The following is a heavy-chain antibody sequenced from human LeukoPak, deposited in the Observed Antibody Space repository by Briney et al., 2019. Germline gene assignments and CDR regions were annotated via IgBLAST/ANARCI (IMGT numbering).Heavy chain of an antibody. CDR1: GFTFSSYA. D-gene: IGHD3-22*01. J-gene: IGHJ4*02. V-gene: IGHV3-30-3*01. CDR2: ISYDGSNK. Sequence: PGGSLRLSCAASGFTFSSYAMHWVRQAPGKGLEWVAVISYDGSNKYYADSVKGRFTISRDNSKNTLYLQMNSLRAEDTAVYYCARDVMYYYDSSGYSAYFDYWGQGTLVTVSS. CDR3: ARDVMYYYDSSGYSAYFDY.